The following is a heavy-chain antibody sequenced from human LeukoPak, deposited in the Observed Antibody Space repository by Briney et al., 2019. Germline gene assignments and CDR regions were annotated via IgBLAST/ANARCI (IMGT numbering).Heavy chain of an antibody. CDR1: GVSISSSNSY. D-gene: IGHD3/OR15-3a*01. CDR2: IYYSGDT. Sequence: SETLSLTCTVSGVSISSSNSYWGWIRQPPGKGLEWIGSIYYSGDTYYNASLKSQFSISIDTSKNQFSLRLTSVTAADTAVYYCARQTGSGLFILPGGQGTLVTVSS. CDR3: ARQTGSGLFILP. J-gene: IGHJ4*02. V-gene: IGHV4-39*01.